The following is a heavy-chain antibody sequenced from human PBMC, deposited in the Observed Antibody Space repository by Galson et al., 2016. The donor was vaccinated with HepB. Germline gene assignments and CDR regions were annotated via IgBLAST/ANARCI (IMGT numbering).Heavy chain of an antibody. V-gene: IGHV3-33*01. CDR1: GFTFSSFG. J-gene: IGHJ3*02. Sequence: SLRLSCAASGFTFSSFGMHWVRQAPGKGLEWVAVIWYDGSNKYYADPVKGRFTISRDNSKSTLYLQMNSLRAEETAVYYCARAEMITFGGVIIRSAFDIWGQGTMVTVSS. CDR3: ARAEMITFGGVIIRSAFDI. CDR2: IWYDGSNK. D-gene: IGHD3-16*02.